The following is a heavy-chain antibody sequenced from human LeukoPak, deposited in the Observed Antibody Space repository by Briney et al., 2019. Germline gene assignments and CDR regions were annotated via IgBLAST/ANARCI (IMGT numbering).Heavy chain of an antibody. CDR3: ARKKDDFWSGYHLTYYFDY. CDR2: INHSGST. J-gene: IGHJ4*02. D-gene: IGHD3-3*01. CDR1: GGSFSGYY. V-gene: IGHV4-34*01. Sequence: SETLSLTCAVYGGSFSGYYWSWIRQPPGKGLEWIGEINHSGSTNYNPSLKSRVTISVDTSKNQFSLKLSSVTAADTAVYYCARKKDDFWSGYHLTYYFDYWGQGTLVTVSS.